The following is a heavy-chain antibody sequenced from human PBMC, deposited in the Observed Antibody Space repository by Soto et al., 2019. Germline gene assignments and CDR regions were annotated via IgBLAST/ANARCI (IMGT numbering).Heavy chain of an antibody. CDR2: IYKSTTT. D-gene: IGHD2-8*01. J-gene: IGHJ5*01. CDR1: VESIYTVDYV. CDR3: ARARYRTNGTCFTNWLDS. V-gene: IGHV4-30-4*01. Sequence: YLTWSFAVESIYTVDYVLSWIRQPPGHALEYIGYIYKSTTTYYNPSFESRVAISLDTSKSQFSLTVTSVTAADTAVYFCARARYRTNGTCFTNWLDSWGHGTLV.